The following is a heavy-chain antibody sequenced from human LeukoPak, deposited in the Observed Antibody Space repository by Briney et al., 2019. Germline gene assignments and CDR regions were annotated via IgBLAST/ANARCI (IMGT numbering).Heavy chain of an antibody. CDR1: GFTFSRHL. CDR3: TSDTVDTAVGIDY. D-gene: IGHD5-18*01. J-gene: IGHJ4*02. V-gene: IGHV3-74*01. CDR2: INSDGSST. Sequence: GGSLRLSCAASGFTFSRHLMHWVRQAPGKGLVWVSRINSDGSSTAYADSVKGRFTISRDNAKNTLYLQMNSLRAEDTAIYYCTSDTVDTAVGIDYWGQGTLVTVSS.